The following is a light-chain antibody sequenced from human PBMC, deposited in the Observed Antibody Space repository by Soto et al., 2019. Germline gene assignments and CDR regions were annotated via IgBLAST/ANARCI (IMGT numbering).Light chain of an antibody. CDR3: QQYDNLQLT. V-gene: IGKV1-33*01. J-gene: IGKJ4*01. CDR1: QNINSY. CDR2: DAS. Sequence: DIQMTQSPSSLSASVGDRVTITCRASQNINSYLNWYQQKSGKAPKLLIYDASDLETGVPSRFSGSGSGTDFTFTINSLQPEDIATYYCQQYDNLQLTFGGGTKVDIK.